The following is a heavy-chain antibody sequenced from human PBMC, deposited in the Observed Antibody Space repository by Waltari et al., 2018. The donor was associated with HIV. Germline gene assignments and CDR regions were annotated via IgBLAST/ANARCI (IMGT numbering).Heavy chain of an antibody. CDR1: GYAIRRGFY. J-gene: IGHJ1*01. D-gene: IGHD2-15*01. CDR2: MFHSGST. Sequence: QVQLQESGPGLVRPSETLSINCTVSGYAIRRGFYWAWLRRPRGKGLEWIGSMFHSGSTYYNPSLKSRVTMSIDVTKKRISLNLKSVTATDTALYYCARAQENSGGLAFQLWGLGTLVTVSS. V-gene: IGHV4-38-2*02. CDR3: ARAQENSGGLAFQL.